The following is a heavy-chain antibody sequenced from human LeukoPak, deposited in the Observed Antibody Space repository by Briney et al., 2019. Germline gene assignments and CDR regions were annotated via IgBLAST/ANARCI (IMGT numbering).Heavy chain of an antibody. CDR3: ARDSSAALEL. D-gene: IGHD2-2*01. J-gene: IGHJ4*02. CDR1: GYTFTEHY. CDR2: ISPNSGDT. V-gene: IGHV1-2*02. Sequence: GASVKVSCKASGYTFTEHYIHWVRQAPGQGLEWMGWISPNSGDTNYAQNSQGRVTITRDASNSIVYMEVSSLSSDDTAVYYCARDSSAALELWGQGTPVTVSP.